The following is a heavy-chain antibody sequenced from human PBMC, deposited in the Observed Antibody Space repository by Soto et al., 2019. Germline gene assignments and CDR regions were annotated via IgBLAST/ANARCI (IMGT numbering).Heavy chain of an antibody. D-gene: IGHD2-21*01. V-gene: IGHV3-33*01. CDR2: IWYDGSSK. CDR3: ARDWGGPTRTRCVAPDY. CDR1: GFTFSNYG. J-gene: IGHJ4*02. Sequence: QEQLVEPGGGVVQPGRALRLSCVASGFTFSNYGWHWVRQAPGKGLEWVAVIWYDGSSKYYADSVKGRFTISRDNSKNTLYLQMNSLRDEDTAVYYCARDWGGPTRTRCVAPDYWGQGTLVTVSS.